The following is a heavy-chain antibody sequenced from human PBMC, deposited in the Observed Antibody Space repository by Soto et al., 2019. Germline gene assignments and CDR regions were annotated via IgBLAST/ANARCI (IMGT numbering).Heavy chain of an antibody. Sequence: SETLSLTCTVSGGSISSSSYYWGWIRQPPGKGLEWIGGIYYSGSTYYNPSLKSRVTISVDTSKNQFSLKLSSVTAADTAVYYCARHSQGGSGSLYYFDYWGQGTLVTVSS. J-gene: IGHJ4*02. CDR2: IYYSGST. CDR1: GGSISSSSYY. D-gene: IGHD3-10*01. CDR3: ARHSQGGSGSLYYFDY. V-gene: IGHV4-39*01.